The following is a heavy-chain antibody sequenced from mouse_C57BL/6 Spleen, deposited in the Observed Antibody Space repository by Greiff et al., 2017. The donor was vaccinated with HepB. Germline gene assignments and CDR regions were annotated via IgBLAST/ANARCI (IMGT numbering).Heavy chain of an antibody. D-gene: IGHD3-2*02. V-gene: IGHV2-9-1*01. CDR2: IWTGGGT. J-gene: IGHJ4*01. Sequence: VKLMESGPGLVAPSQSLSITCTVSGFSLTSYAISWVRQPPGKGLEWLGVIWTGGGTNYNSALKSRLSISKDNSKSQVFLKMNSLQTDDTARYYCARNWGSSGYVNYAMDYWGQGTSVTVSS. CDR3: ARNWGSSGYVNYAMDY. CDR1: GFSLTSYA.